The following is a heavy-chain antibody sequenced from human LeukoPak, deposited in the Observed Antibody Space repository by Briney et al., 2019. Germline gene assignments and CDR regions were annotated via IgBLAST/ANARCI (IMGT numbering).Heavy chain of an antibody. Sequence: SETLSLICTVSGGSTSDYYWSWIRQPPGKGLEWIGFISHSGNTNYNPSLKSRVTISIDTSKRQFSLNLSSVIAADTAVYYCARRRRDANYYYYYMDVWGKGTTVTVSS. CDR1: GGSTSDYY. CDR2: ISHSGNT. CDR3: ARRRRDANYYYYYMDV. V-gene: IGHV4-59*01. J-gene: IGHJ6*03. D-gene: IGHD2-2*01.